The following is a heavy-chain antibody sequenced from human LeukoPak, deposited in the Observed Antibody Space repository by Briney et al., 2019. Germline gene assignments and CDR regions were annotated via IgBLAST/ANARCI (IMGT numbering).Heavy chain of an antibody. D-gene: IGHD5-24*01. J-gene: IGHJ3*02. CDR1: GFSLSTSGMC. CDR2: IDWDDDK. Sequence: FGPTLVKPTQTLTLTCTFSGFSLSTSGMCVSGIRQPPGKALEWLARIDWDDDKYYSTSLKTRLTISNDTSKNQVVLTMTNMDPVDTATYYCARLGLDGAFDIWGQGTMVTVSS. V-gene: IGHV2-70*11. CDR3: ARLGLDGAFDI.